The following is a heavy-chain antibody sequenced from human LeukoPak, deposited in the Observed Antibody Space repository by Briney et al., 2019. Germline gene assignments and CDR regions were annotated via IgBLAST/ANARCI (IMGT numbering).Heavy chain of an antibody. CDR1: GFTFSSYV. CDR2: ISYDGSNE. CDR3: AREGGSGWYSGWFDP. V-gene: IGHV3-30*04. J-gene: IGHJ5*02. D-gene: IGHD6-19*01. Sequence: AGGSLRLSCAASGFTFSSYVMHWVRQAPGKGLEWVAIISYDGSNEYYADSVKGRFTISRDNAKNSLYLQMNSLRAEDTALYYCAREGGSGWYSGWFDPWGQGTLVTVSS.